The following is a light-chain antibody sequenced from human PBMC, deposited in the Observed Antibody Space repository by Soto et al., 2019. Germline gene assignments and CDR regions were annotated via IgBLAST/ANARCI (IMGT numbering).Light chain of an antibody. J-gene: IGKJ5*01. CDR2: GSS. CDR1: QLFSSN. Sequence: EIVMTQSPATLSVSPGEGVTLSCRASQLFSSNLAWYQRRPGQAPRLLIYGSSTRATGVPPRFSGSASGTEFTLTVSSLQSEDIAVYFCQQYNNWPPNFGQGTRLEIK. CDR3: QQYNNWPPN. V-gene: IGKV3-15*01.